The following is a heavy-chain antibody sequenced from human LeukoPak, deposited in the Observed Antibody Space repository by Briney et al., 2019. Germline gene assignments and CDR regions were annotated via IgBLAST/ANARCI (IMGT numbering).Heavy chain of an antibody. Sequence: PSETLSLTCTVSGGSISSGGYYWSWIRQHPGKGLEWIGYIYYSGSTDYNPSLKSRVTISVDTSKNQFSLKLSSVTAADTAVYYCARDLVATTTSDYYGMDVWGKGTTVTVSS. CDR3: ARDLVATTTSDYYGMDV. V-gene: IGHV4-31*03. J-gene: IGHJ6*04. D-gene: IGHD5-12*01. CDR1: GGSISSGGYY. CDR2: IYYSGST.